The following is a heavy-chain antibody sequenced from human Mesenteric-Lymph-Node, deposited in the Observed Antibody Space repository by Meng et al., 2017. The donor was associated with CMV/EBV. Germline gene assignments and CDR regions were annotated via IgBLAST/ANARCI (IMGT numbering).Heavy chain of an antibody. CDR1: GFTFSSYW. J-gene: IGHJ6*02. D-gene: IGHD3-10*01. CDR2: IAQDGSEK. Sequence: GEFLKISCAASGFTFSSYWMGWVRQVPGKGLEWVANIAQDGSEKYYVDSVKGRFTISRDNAKESLYLQMNSLRTEDTAVYFCASRGGRSMVRGRGMDVWGQGTTVTVSS. V-gene: IGHV3-7*01. CDR3: ASRGGRSMVRGRGMDV.